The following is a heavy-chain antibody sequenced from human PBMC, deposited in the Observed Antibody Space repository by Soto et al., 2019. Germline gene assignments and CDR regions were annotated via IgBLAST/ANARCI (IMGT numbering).Heavy chain of an antibody. CDR1: GFTFTSSA. CDR2: IIVGSGNT. D-gene: IGHD4-17*01. V-gene: IGHV1-58*01. CDR3: AAGTYGDDHHAFDI. J-gene: IGHJ3*02. Sequence: GASVKVSCKASGFTFTSSAVQWVRQARGQRLEWIGWIIVGSGNTNYAQKFQERVTITRDMSTSTAYMELSSLRSEDTAVYYCAAGTYGDDHHAFDIWGQGTMVTVSS.